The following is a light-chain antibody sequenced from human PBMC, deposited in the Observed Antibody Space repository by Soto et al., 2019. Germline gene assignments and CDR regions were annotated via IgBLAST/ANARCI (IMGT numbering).Light chain of an antibody. CDR2: DVN. CDR3: CSYTSSTTYV. V-gene: IGLV2-14*01. CDR1: SSDVGGYNY. J-gene: IGLJ1*01. Sequence: QSALTQPASVSGSPVQSITISCTGASSDVGGYNYVSWYQQRPGKAPKLMIFDVNNRPSGVSNRFSGSKSGNTASLTISGLQAEDEADYYCCSYTSSTTYVFGTGTKLHVL.